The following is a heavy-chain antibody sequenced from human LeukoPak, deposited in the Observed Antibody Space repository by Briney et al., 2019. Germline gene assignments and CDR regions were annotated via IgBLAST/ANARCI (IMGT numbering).Heavy chain of an antibody. CDR3: VSGDYGNY. J-gene: IGHJ4*02. CDR2: ISGSGGST. Sequence: GGSLRLSCAASGFTFSSYAMSWVRQAPGKGLEWVSVISGSGGSTHYADSVKGRFTISRDNSKNTLFLQMNSLRVEDTALYYCVSGDYGNYWGQGTLVTVSS. CDR1: GFTFSSYA. V-gene: IGHV3-23*01. D-gene: IGHD4-17*01.